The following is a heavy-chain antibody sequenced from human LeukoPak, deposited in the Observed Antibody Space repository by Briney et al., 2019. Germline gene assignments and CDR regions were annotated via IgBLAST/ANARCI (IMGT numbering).Heavy chain of an antibody. Sequence: ASVKVSCKASGYTFTGNYMHWVRQAPGQGLEWMGWINPNSGGTNYAPKFQGRVTMTWDTSINTAYMELSRLTSGDTAVYYCARDPRPEYYLDYWGQGTLVTVSS. CDR1: GYTFTGNY. V-gene: IGHV1-2*02. CDR3: ARDPRPEYYLDY. J-gene: IGHJ4*02. CDR2: INPNSGGT.